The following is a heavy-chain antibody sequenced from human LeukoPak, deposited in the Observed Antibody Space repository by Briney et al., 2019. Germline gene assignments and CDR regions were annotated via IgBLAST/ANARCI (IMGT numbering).Heavy chain of an antibody. J-gene: IGHJ4*02. Sequence: PGGSLRLSCAASGFTFDDYGMSWVRQAPGKGLERVSLISWDGGSTYYADSVKGRFTISRDNSKNSLYLQMNSLRAEDTALYYCAKDSSGYYWDYWGQGTLVTVSS. D-gene: IGHD3-22*01. V-gene: IGHV3-43D*03. CDR1: GFTFDDYG. CDR3: AKDSSGYYWDY. CDR2: ISWDGGST.